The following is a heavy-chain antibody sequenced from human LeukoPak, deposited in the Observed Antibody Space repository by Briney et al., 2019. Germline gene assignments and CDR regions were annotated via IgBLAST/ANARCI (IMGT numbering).Heavy chain of an antibody. V-gene: IGHV3-21*01. CDR3: ARDPMYYDILTGYSPYYFDY. CDR1: GFTFSSYS. J-gene: IGHJ4*02. D-gene: IGHD3-9*01. Sequence: GGSLRLSCAASGFTFSSYSMNWVRQAPGKGLEWVSSISSSSSYIYYADSVKGRFTISRDNAKNSLYPQMNSLRAEDTAVYYCARDPMYYDILTGYSPYYFDYWGQGTLVTVSS. CDR2: ISSSSSYI.